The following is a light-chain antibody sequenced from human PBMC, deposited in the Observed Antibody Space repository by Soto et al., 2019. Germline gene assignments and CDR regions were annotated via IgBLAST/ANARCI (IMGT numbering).Light chain of an antibody. J-gene: IGKJ1*01. Sequence: EIVLTQSPGTLSLSPGDRATLSCRASQSVRNNYLAWYQQKPGRTPRLLIYWASTRAPGIPYRFSASGSGTDFTLTISRLEPEDFAVYYCQQFGSSPQTFGQGTKVEIK. CDR2: WAS. V-gene: IGKV3-20*01. CDR1: QSVRNNY. CDR3: QQFGSSPQT.